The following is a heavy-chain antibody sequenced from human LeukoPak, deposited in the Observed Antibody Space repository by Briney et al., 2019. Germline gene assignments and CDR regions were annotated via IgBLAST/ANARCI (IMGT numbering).Heavy chain of an antibody. CDR2: IYHSGST. D-gene: IGHD6-13*01. Sequence: PSETLSLTCAVSGYSISSGYYWGWIRQPPGKGLEWIGSIYHSGSTYYNPSLKSRVTISVDTSKNQFSLKLSSVTAADTAVYYCARDSGSSSSWYMVDYWGQGTLVTVSS. CDR3: ARDSGSSSSWYMVDY. V-gene: IGHV4-38-2*02. CDR1: GYSISSGYY. J-gene: IGHJ4*02.